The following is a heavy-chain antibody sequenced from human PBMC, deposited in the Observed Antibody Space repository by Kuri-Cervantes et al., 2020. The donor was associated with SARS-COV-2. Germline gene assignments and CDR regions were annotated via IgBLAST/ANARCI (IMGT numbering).Heavy chain of an antibody. CDR3: ARASVGATNRFAFDI. V-gene: IGHV1-69*05. CDR2: IIPIFGTA. Sequence: SVKVSCKASGGTFSSYATSWVRQAPGQGLEWMGGIIPIFGTANYAQKFQGRVTMTRDTSTSTVYMELSSLRSEDTAVYYCARASVGATNRFAFDIWGQGTMVTVSS. D-gene: IGHD1-26*01. J-gene: IGHJ3*02. CDR1: GGTFSSYA.